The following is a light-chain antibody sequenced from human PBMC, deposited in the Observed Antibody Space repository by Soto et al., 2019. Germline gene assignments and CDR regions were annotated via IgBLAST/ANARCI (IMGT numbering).Light chain of an antibody. CDR3: QQYNSYPRKT. CDR2: KAS. Sequence: DIQMTQSPSTLSASVGDRVTITCRASQSISSWLAWYQQKPGKAPKLLIYKASSLESGVPSRFSGSGSGTEFTLTISSLQPDDFATYYCQQYNSYPRKTFGQGTKLDIK. V-gene: IGKV1-5*03. CDR1: QSISSW. J-gene: IGKJ1*01.